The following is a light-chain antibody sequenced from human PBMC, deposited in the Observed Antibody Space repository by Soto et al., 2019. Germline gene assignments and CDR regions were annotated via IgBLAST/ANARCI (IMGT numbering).Light chain of an antibody. CDR1: SNDVAGYNL. Sequence: QSALTQPASVSGSLGQSITISCTGTSNDVAGYNLVSWYQQHPGKAPKFVIYEVSNRPSGVSNRFSGSKSGNTASLTISGLQAEDEADYYCSSYTSTGTVVFGGGTKVTVL. CDR3: SSYTSTGTVV. CDR2: EVS. J-gene: IGLJ2*01. V-gene: IGLV2-14*01.